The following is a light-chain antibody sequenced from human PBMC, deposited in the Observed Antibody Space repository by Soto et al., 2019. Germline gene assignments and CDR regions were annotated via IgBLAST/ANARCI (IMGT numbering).Light chain of an antibody. V-gene: IGKV3-20*01. CDR3: QQYLASPPWT. J-gene: IGKJ1*01. CDR1: QSVNSGY. CDR2: GTS. Sequence: EVVLTQSPGTLSLSPGERAILSCRASQSVNSGYLAWYQQKPGQAPRLLIYGTSIRAAGIPDRFSGSWSGTDFPLTISRLEPEDFAVYSCQQYLASPPWTFGQGTKVE.